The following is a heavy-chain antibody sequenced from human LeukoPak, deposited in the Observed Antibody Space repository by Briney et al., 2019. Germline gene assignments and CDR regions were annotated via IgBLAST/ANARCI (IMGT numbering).Heavy chain of an antibody. V-gene: IGHV4-34*01. D-gene: IGHD6-13*01. CDR3: ARARVRAAAGRFGFGY. CDR1: GGSFSGYY. CDR2: INHSGST. J-gene: IGHJ4*02. Sequence: SDALSLTCAVYGGSFSGYYWSWIRQPPGKGLEWIGEINHSGSTNYNPSLKSRVTISVDTSKNQFSLKLSSVTAADTAVYYCARARVRAAAGRFGFGYWGQGTLVTVSS.